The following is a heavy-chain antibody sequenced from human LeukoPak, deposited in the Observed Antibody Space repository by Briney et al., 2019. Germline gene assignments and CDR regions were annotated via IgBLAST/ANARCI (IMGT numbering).Heavy chain of an antibody. CDR1: GCSFHDYY. D-gene: IGHD2-21*02. Sequence: SETLSLTFPVSGCSFHDYYLSWVRQTPGKGLEWIRDINYSRYTNDSPSLKSRGPISIDPSRKQLSLNLRSVTVADTGIYYCTRMTAGHDYWGQGTLVTVSS. CDR3: TRMTAGHDY. J-gene: IGHJ4*02. CDR2: INYSRYT. V-gene: IGHV4-34*01.